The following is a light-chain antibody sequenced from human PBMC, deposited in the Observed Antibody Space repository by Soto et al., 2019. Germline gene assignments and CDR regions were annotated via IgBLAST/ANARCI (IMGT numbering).Light chain of an antibody. V-gene: IGKV3-20*01. CDR1: QSISSSA. Sequence: DIVLTQSPGTLSLSPGERVILSCRTSQSISSSALAWYQQKPGQAPSLLIYGSSRRATGIPDRFRGSGSGTDFTLTISSLEPEDFAVYFCQQYVTSPYTFGQGTKLEI. CDR3: QQYVTSPYT. CDR2: GSS. J-gene: IGKJ2*01.